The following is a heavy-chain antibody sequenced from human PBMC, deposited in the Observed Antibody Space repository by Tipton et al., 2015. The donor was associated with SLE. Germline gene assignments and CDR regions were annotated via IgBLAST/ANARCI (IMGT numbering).Heavy chain of an antibody. Sequence: GSLRLSCAASGFTFSSFMMSWVRQAPGKGLEWVSSISSSGRYINYADSVKGRFTISRDNAKNSLYLQMNSLRAEDTAVYYCVRDRITGIYFGMDVWGQGTTVTVSS. V-gene: IGHV3-21*03. CDR3: VRDRITGIYFGMDV. CDR1: GFTFSSFM. D-gene: IGHD1-20*01. CDR2: ISSSGRYI. J-gene: IGHJ6*02.